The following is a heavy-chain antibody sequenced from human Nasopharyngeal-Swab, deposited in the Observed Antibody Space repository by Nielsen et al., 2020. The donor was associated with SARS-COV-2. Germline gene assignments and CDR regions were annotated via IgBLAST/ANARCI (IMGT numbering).Heavy chain of an antibody. Sequence: GGSLRLSCAASGFTFSDYYMSWIRQAPGKGLEWVSYISSSGSTIYYADSVKGRFTISRDNAKNSLYLQMNSLRAEDTAVYYCARDQSREPVYAFDIWGQGTMVTVSS. V-gene: IGHV3-11*04. CDR3: ARDQSREPVYAFDI. J-gene: IGHJ3*02. D-gene: IGHD1-14*01. CDR1: GFTFSDYY. CDR2: ISSSGSTI.